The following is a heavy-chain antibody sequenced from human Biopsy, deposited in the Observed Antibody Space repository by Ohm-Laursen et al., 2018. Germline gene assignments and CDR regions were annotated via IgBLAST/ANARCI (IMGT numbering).Heavy chain of an antibody. CDR3: ARFIVPSLHCSNGVCPIRWFDP. CDR2: EHHDGRA. V-gene: IGHV4-34*01. Sequence: GTLSLTCAVYGGPYSGYYWRWIRQPPGKGLVGIGEEHHDGRANYNPSIKSRVNISRDMAKKQFSLKLSGVTAADTAVYYCARFIVPSLHCSNGVCPIRWFDPWGQGTLVTVFS. CDR1: GGPYSGYY. D-gene: IGHD2-2*01. J-gene: IGHJ5*02.